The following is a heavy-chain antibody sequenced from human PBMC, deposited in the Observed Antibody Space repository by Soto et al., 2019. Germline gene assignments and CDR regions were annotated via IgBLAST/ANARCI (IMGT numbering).Heavy chain of an antibody. D-gene: IGHD1-26*01. CDR1: GFTFSSYA. CDR2: ISGSGGST. CDR3: AARWELPTNIDY. J-gene: IGHJ4*02. V-gene: IGHV3-23*01. Sequence: VGSLRLSCAASGFTFSSYAMNWVRQAPGKGLEWVSAISGSGGSTYYADSVKGRFTISRGNSKNTLYLQMNSLRAEDTAVYYCAARWELPTNIDYWGQGTLVTVSS.